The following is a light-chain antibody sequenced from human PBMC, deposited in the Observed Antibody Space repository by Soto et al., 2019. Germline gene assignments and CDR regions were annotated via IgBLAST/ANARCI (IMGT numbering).Light chain of an antibody. CDR2: GAS. CDR3: QHFGGTTFT. CDR1: QSVSSSY. Sequence: IVLTQSPGTLSFSPGEVAALSFRASQSVSSSYIAWYQQRPGQTPSLLIYGASTRATGIPDRFSGSGSGTHFTLTISRLEPGDFAVYYCQHFGGTTFTFGQGTRLEIK. J-gene: IGKJ5*01. V-gene: IGKV3-20*01.